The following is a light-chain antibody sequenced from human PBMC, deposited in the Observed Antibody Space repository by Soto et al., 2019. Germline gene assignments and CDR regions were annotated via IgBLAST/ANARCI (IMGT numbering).Light chain of an antibody. CDR1: QSVSSY. J-gene: IGKJ2*01. CDR2: DAS. CDR3: QQRSNWPLAYT. V-gene: IGKV3-11*01. Sequence: IVWTQSPATLSLSPGERATLSCRASQSVSSYLAWYQQKPGQAPRLLIYDASNRATGIPARFSGSGSGTDFTLTISSLEPEDFALYYCQQRSNWPLAYTFGQGTKLEIK.